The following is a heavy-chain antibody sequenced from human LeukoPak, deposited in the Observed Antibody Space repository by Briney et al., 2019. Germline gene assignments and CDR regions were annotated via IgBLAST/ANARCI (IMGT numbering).Heavy chain of an antibody. CDR1: GYSISSGYH. D-gene: IGHD5-18*01. CDR3: ARSGGYSYGSFDY. Sequence: SETLSLTCTVSGYSISSGYHWGWIRQPPGKGLEWIGSIYHSGSTYYNPSLKSRVTISLDTSKNQFSLKLSSVTAADTAVYYCARSGGYSYGSFDYWGQGTLVTVSS. CDR2: IYHSGST. J-gene: IGHJ4*02. V-gene: IGHV4-38-2*02.